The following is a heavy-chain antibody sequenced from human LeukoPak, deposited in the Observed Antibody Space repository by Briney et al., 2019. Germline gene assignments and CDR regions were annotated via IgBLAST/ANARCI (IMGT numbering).Heavy chain of an antibody. D-gene: IGHD3-22*01. CDR2: ISSGGSTI. CDR1: GFTFSTYS. Sequence: PGGSLRLSCAASGFTFSTYSMSWVRQAPGKGLEWVSYISSGGSTIYYADSVKGRFTTSRDNAKNSLYLQMNSLRAEDTAVYYCARDYYGDYWGQGTLVTVSS. V-gene: IGHV3-48*01. CDR3: ARDYYGDY. J-gene: IGHJ4*02.